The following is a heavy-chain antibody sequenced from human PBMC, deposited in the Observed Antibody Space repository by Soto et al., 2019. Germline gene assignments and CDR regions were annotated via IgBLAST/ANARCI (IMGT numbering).Heavy chain of an antibody. CDR1: GFTFRSYA. Sequence: QVQLVESGGGVVQPGRSLRLSCAASGFTFRSYAMHWVRQAPGKGLEWVATISYNENKRYYTDSVKGRFTISRDNSKNTLYLQVNSLRAEDTAVYYCARVMDTAMTSKDNWFDPWGQGTLVTVSS. CDR2: ISYNENKR. V-gene: IGHV3-30-3*01. J-gene: IGHJ5*02. D-gene: IGHD5-18*01. CDR3: ARVMDTAMTSKDNWFDP.